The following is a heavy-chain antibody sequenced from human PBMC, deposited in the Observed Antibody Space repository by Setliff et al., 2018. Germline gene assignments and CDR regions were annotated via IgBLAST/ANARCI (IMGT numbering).Heavy chain of an antibody. D-gene: IGHD3-10*01. Sequence: PSETLSLTCSVSGASISSDGYYWSWIRQYPGKGLEWIGYIYYSGSTYYNPSLKSRVTISLDKSKNQFSLSPRSVTAADTAVYYCATDGPVLNGDYISWGQGTLVTVSS. CDR1: GASISSDGYY. CDR2: IYYSGST. CDR3: ATDGPVLNGDYIS. J-gene: IGHJ5*02. V-gene: IGHV4-31*02.